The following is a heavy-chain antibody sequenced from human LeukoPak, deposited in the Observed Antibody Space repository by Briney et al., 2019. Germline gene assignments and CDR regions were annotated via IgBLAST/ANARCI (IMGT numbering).Heavy chain of an antibody. CDR2: XXXXSSTI. CDR3: ARGGSTMVRGVIIRAYYFDY. CDR1: GFTFSSYS. J-gene: IGHJ4*02. V-gene: IGHV3-48*02. Sequence: GGSLRLSCAASGFTFSSYSMNWVRQAPGKGLEWVXXXXXXSSTIYYADSVKGRFTISRDNAKNSLYLQMNSLRDEDTAVYYCARGGSTMVRGVIIRAYYFDYWGQGTLVTVSS. D-gene: IGHD3-10*01.